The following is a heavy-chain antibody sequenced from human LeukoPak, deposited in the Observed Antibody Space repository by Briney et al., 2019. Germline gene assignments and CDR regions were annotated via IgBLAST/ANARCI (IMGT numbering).Heavy chain of an antibody. CDR1: GFTFSDYY. CDR2: ISSSGSTI. J-gene: IGHJ5*02. CDR3: ARAQVVPAALFSLDP. V-gene: IGHV3-11*04. Sequence: GSLRLSCAASGFTFSDYYMSWIRQAPGKGLEWVSYISSSGSTIYYADSVKGRFTISRDNAKNSLYLQMNSLRAEDTAVYYCARAQVVPAALFSLDPWGQGTLVTVSS. D-gene: IGHD2-2*01.